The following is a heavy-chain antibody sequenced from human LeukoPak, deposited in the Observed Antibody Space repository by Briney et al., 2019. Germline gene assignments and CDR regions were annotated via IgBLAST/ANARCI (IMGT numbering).Heavy chain of an antibody. V-gene: IGHV3-20*04. D-gene: IGHD6-19*01. CDR2: INWNGGST. J-gene: IGHJ4*02. CDR1: GFTFDDYG. CDR3: AKSGGGYSSGWFY. Sequence: HPGGSLRLACAASGFTFDDYGMSWVRQAPGKGLEWVSGINWNGGSTGYADSVKGRFTISRDNAKNSLYLQMNSLRAEDTAVYYCAKSGGGYSSGWFYWGQGTLVTVSS.